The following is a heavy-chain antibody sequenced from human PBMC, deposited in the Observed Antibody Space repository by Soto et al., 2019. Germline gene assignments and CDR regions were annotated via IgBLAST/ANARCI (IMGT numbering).Heavy chain of an antibody. CDR1: GFTFSSYA. J-gene: IGHJ4*02. CDR2: ISGSGGST. Sequence: PGGSLRLSCAASGFTFSSYAMSWVRQAPGKGLEWVSAISGSGGSTYYADSVKGRFTISRDNSKNTLYLQMNSLRAEDTAVYYCAKGLSVWFGDYRPNAYFDYWGQGTLVTVSS. CDR3: AKGLSVWFGDYRPNAYFDY. D-gene: IGHD3-10*01. V-gene: IGHV3-23*01.